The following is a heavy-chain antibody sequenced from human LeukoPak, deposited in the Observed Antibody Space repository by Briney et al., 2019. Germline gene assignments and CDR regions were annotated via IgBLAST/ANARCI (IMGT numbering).Heavy chain of an antibody. CDR2: INPSGGST. Sequence: ASVKVSCKASGHTFTSYYMHWVRQAPGQGLEWMGIINPSGGSTSYAQKFQGRVTMTRDTSTSTVYMELSSLRSEDTAVYYCARSYDSSGYYTLVPDYWGQGTLVTVSS. V-gene: IGHV1-46*01. CDR1: GHTFTSYY. J-gene: IGHJ4*02. CDR3: ARSYDSSGYYTLVPDY. D-gene: IGHD3-22*01.